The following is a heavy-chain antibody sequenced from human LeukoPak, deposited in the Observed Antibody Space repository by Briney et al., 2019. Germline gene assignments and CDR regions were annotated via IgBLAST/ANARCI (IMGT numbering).Heavy chain of an antibody. CDR1: GGSISSGAYY. D-gene: IGHD2/OR15-2a*01. Sequence: PSETLSLTCTVSGGSISSGAYYWSWIRQHPGKGLEWIGYIYYSGSTYYNPSLKSRVTISVDTSKNQFSLKLSSVTAADTAVYYCARNRPYYFDYWGQGTLVTVSS. CDR2: IYYSGST. J-gene: IGHJ4*02. V-gene: IGHV4-31*03. CDR3: ARNRPYYFDY.